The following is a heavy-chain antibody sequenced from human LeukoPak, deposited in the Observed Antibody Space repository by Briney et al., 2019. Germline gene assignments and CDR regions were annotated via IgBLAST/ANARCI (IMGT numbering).Heavy chain of an antibody. CDR2: ISGSGGST. CDR1: GFTVSSNY. Sequence: GALRLSCSASGFTVSSNYMSWVRQAPGKGLEWVSAISGSGGSTYYADSVKGRFTISRDNSKNTLYLQMNSLRAEDTAVYYCAKDRPFDYWGQGTLVTVSS. J-gene: IGHJ4*02. CDR3: AKDRPFDY. D-gene: IGHD6-6*01. V-gene: IGHV3-23*01.